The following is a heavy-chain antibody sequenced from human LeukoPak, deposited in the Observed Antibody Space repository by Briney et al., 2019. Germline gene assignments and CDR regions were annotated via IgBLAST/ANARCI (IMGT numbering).Heavy chain of an antibody. Sequence: PGGSLRLSCAASGFTFDDYGMSWVRQAPGKGLEWVANIKQDASEKNYVDSVKGRFIISRDNAKNSLYLQINSLRAEDTAIYYCARDGPSYGGNCVFDHWGQGTLVTVSS. CDR3: ARDGPSYGGNCVFDH. D-gene: IGHD4-23*01. V-gene: IGHV3-7*01. J-gene: IGHJ4*02. CDR2: IKQDASEK. CDR1: GFTFDDYG.